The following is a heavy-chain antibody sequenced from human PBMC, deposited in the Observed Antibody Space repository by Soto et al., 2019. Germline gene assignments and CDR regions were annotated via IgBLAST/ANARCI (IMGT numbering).Heavy chain of an antibody. CDR1: GGSISSSSYY. V-gene: IGHV4-39*01. D-gene: IGHD5-18*01. Sequence: SETLSLTSTVSGGSISSSSYYWGWIRQPPGKGLEWIGSIYYSGSTYYNPSLKSRVTISVDTSKNQFSLKLSSVTAADTAVYYCARQGSGYSYGYYFDYWGQGTLVTVSS. CDR2: IYYSGST. CDR3: ARQGSGYSYGYYFDY. J-gene: IGHJ4*02.